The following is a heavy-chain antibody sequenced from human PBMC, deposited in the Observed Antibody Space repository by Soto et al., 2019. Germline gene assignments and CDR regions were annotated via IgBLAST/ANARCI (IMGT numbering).Heavy chain of an antibody. D-gene: IGHD3-22*01. CDR1: GYTFTSYD. V-gene: IGHV1-8*01. CDR2: MNPNSGNT. J-gene: IGHJ4*02. Sequence: WASVKVSCKASGYTFTSYDINWVRQATGQGLEWMGWMNPNSGNTGYAQKFQGRVTMTRNTSASTAYMELSSLRSEDTAVYYCARGGYFDSSNYLAYWGLGTLVTVSS. CDR3: ARGGYFDSSNYLAY.